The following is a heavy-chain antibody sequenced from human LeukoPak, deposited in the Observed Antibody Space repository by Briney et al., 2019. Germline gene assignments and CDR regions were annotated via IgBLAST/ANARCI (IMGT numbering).Heavy chain of an antibody. CDR1: GFTVSSNY. Sequence: TGGSPRLSCAASGFTVSSNYMSWVRQAPGKGLEWVSAISGSGGSTYYADSVKGRFTISRDNSKNTLYLQMNSLRAEDTAVYYCAMTSSYCSGGSCYYDYWGQGTLVTVSS. CDR3: AMTSSYCSGGSCYYDY. V-gene: IGHV3-23*01. CDR2: ISGSGGST. D-gene: IGHD2-15*01. J-gene: IGHJ4*02.